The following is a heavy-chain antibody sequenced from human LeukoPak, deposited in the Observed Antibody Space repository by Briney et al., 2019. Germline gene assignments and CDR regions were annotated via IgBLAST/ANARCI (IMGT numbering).Heavy chain of an antibody. Sequence: PGGSRRLSCAASGLTFSDDWMMWVRQAPGKGLEWVGRIKRLVDGGTTDYAAPVTARFTISRDDSKTTVYLQMNSLKAEDTAVYYCAKQGNYGEVVDWGQGTLVTVSS. D-gene: IGHD4-17*01. CDR2: IKRLVDGGTT. CDR1: GLTFSDDW. V-gene: IGHV3-15*01. J-gene: IGHJ4*02. CDR3: AKQGNYGEVVD.